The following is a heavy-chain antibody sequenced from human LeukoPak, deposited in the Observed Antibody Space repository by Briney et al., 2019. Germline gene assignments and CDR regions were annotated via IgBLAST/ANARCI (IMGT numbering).Heavy chain of an antibody. Sequence: GGSLRLSCAASGFIFSDYSMNWVRQTPGKGLEWVAYISSGGSTIYYADSVRGRFTISRDSARNSLYLQMNSLGDEDTAVYYCARDVTGVGSGGIDFWGQGTLVTVSS. J-gene: IGHJ4*02. V-gene: IGHV3-48*02. CDR3: ARDVTGVGSGGIDF. CDR2: ISSGGSTI. D-gene: IGHD3-9*01. CDR1: GFIFSDYS.